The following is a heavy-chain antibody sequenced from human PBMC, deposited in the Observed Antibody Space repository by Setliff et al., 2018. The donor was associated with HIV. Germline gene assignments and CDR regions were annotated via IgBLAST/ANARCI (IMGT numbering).Heavy chain of an antibody. CDR2: INPNNGGT. Sequence: ASVKVSRKASAHTFTGYYVHWVRQAPGQGLEWMGWINPNNGGTNYAQKFQGRVTMTRDTTITTVYMELTRLRSDDTAMFYCAVMGYCGGNSCYRTEGFDYWGQGTLVTVSS. J-gene: IGHJ4*02. V-gene: IGHV1-2*02. CDR3: AVMGYCGGNSCYRTEGFDY. CDR1: AHTFTGYY. D-gene: IGHD2-2*01.